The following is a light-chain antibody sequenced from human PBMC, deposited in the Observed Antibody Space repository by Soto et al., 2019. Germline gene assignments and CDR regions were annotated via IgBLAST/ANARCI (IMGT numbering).Light chain of an antibody. CDR2: KAS. J-gene: IGKJ1*01. CDR3: QHYDAYSTWT. V-gene: IGKV1-5*03. CDR1: QTIRGY. Sequence: DVQVTQSPSTLSASVGDRVTITCRSSQTIRGYLAWYQQKPGKAPQLLIYKASTLESGVPSRFSGSGSGTEFTLTISNLQPDDFATYYCQHYDAYSTWTFGQGTKVDIK.